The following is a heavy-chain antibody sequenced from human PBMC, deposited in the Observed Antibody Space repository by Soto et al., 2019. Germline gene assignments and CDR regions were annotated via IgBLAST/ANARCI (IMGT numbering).Heavy chain of an antibody. D-gene: IGHD6-13*01. CDR3: ARDRDREQQLSYDAFDI. CDR1: GGTFSSYT. V-gene: IGHV1-69*04. Sequence: SVKVSCKASGGTFSSYTISWVRQAPGQGLEWMGRIIPILGIANYAQKFQGRVTITADKSTSTAYMELSSLSSEDTAVYYCARDRDREQQLSYDAFDIWGQGTMVTVSS. CDR2: IIPILGIA. J-gene: IGHJ3*02.